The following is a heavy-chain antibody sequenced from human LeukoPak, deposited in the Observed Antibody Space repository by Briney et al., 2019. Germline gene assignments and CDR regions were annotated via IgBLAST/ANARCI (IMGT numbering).Heavy chain of an antibody. V-gene: IGHV3-7*01. CDR3: ATYSSLNRREFQY. Sequence: GVSLRLSCATSGFTFTDYYMSWIRQAPGKGLQWVANIKTDGSEKYYVDSVKGRFTISRDNAKNSLYLQMNSLRAEDTAVYYCATYSSLNRREFQYWGQGTLLTVSS. CDR1: GFTFTDYY. CDR2: IKTDGSEK. J-gene: IGHJ1*01. D-gene: IGHD3-22*01.